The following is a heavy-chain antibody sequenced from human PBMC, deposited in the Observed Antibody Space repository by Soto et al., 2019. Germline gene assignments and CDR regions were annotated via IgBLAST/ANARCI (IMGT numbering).Heavy chain of an antibody. CDR2: INTGTAST. Sequence: QVQLVQSGAEVKKPGASVKVSCKASGYSFSDYAMHWVRRAPGQPPEWMARINTGTASTEYSQKFQGRVTITRDTSATTAYMDLSSLRSVDTAVYYCARGPQDSYGMDVWGQGNRVTVS. CDR3: ARGPQDSYGMDV. CDR1: GYSFSDYA. V-gene: IGHV1-3*04. J-gene: IGHJ6*02.